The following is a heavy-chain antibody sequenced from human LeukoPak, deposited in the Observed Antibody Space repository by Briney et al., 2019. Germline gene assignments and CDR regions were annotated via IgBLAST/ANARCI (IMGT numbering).Heavy chain of an antibody. J-gene: IGHJ4*02. V-gene: IGHV3-23*01. CDR3: AEISYSGTWPVGY. Sequence: GGSLRLSCAASGFTLSSYAMSWGRLAPGKGLEWVSAISAGGDTTDPADSVKGRFTTSRDNSKNTLCLQMNSLRAEDTAIYYCAEISYSGTWPVGYWGQGTLVTVTA. CDR1: GFTLSSYA. CDR2: ISAGGDTT. D-gene: IGHD6-6*01.